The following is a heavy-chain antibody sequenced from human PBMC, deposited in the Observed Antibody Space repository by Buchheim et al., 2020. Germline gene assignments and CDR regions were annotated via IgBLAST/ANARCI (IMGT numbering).Heavy chain of an antibody. CDR2: IYYRGSP. Sequence: QVQLQESGPGLVKPSQTLSLTCTVSGGSISSGGYYWSWIRQHPGKGLEWIGYIYYRGSPYYNPSLKTRVTISVDTSKTQFSLKLSSVTAADTAVYYCARGTLSDCTNGVCYTVPSGFDYWGQGTL. V-gene: IGHV4-31*03. CDR3: ARGTLSDCTNGVCYTVPSGFDY. CDR1: GGSISSGGYY. J-gene: IGHJ4*02. D-gene: IGHD2-8*01.